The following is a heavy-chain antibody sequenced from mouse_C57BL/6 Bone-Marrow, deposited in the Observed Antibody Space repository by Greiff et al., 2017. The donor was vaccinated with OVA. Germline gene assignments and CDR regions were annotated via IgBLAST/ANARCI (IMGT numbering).Heavy chain of an antibody. Sequence: QVQLKQSGPELVKPGASVKISCKASGYAFSSSWMNWVKQRPGKGLEWIGRIYPGDGDTNYNGKFKGKATLTADKSSSTAYMQLSSLTSEDSAVYFCAGSFYDGYSLDYWGQGTTLTVSS. D-gene: IGHD2-3*01. J-gene: IGHJ2*01. V-gene: IGHV1-82*01. CDR1: GYAFSSSW. CDR3: AGSFYDGYSLDY. CDR2: IYPGDGDT.